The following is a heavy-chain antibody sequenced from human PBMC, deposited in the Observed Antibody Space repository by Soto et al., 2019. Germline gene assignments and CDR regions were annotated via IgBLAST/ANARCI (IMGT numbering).Heavy chain of an antibody. V-gene: IGHV1-18*01. CDR2: ISAYNGNT. CDR1: GYTFTSYG. J-gene: IGHJ5*02. Sequence: QVQLVQSEAEVKKPGASVKVSCKASGYTFTSYGISWVRQAPGQGLEWMGWISAYNGNTNYAQQLQGRVTMTTDTSTSTAYMELRSLRSDDTAVYYCARKLYDFWSGYYEGAWFDPWGQGTLVTVSS. CDR3: ARKLYDFWSGYYEGAWFDP. D-gene: IGHD3-3*01.